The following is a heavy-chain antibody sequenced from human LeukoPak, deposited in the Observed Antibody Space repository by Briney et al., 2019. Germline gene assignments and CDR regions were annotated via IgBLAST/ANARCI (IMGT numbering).Heavy chain of an antibody. J-gene: IGHJ4*02. V-gene: IGHV3-30-3*01. CDR3: ARDSSRFLESAGGY. CDR2: ISYDGSNK. CDR1: GFTFSSYA. D-gene: IGHD3-3*01. Sequence: GGSLRLSCAASGFTFSSYAMSWVRQAPGKGLEWVAVISYDGSNKYYADSVKGRFTISRDNSKNTLYLQMNSLRAEDTAVYYCARDSSRFLESAGGYWGQGTLVTVSS.